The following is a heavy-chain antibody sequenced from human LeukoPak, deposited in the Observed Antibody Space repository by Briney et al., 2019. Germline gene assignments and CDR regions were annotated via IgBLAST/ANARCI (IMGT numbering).Heavy chain of an antibody. J-gene: IGHJ6*03. Sequence: GGSLRLSCAASGFTFSSYSMNWVRQAPGKGLEWVSSISSSSSYIYYADSVKGRFTISRDNAKNSLYLQMNSLRAEDTALYYSARTGYRSGWSYYYYYYMDVWGKGTTVTVSS. CDR2: ISSSSSYI. D-gene: IGHD6-19*01. V-gene: IGHV3-21*01. CDR3: ARTGYRSGWSYYYYYYMDV. CDR1: GFTFSSYS.